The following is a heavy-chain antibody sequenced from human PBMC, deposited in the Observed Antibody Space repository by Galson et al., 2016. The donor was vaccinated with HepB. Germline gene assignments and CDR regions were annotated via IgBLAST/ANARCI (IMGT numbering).Heavy chain of an antibody. Sequence: SLRLSCAVSGFAVSDNYMIWARQAPGKGLDWVSFISFNGNTFYADSVRGRFTISRDNSKNMLFLQMNSLRAEDTAMYYCTRGERWLQLMDCWGQGTLVTVSS. CDR2: ISFNGNT. V-gene: IGHV3-53*01. CDR1: GFAVSDNY. CDR3: TRGERWLQLMDC. D-gene: IGHD5-24*01. J-gene: IGHJ4*02.